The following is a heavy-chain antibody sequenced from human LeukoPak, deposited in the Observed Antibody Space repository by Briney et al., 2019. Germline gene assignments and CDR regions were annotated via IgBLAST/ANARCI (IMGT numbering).Heavy chain of an antibody. CDR2: INHSGST. CDR3: ARQGGSGLNYFDY. J-gene: IGHJ4*02. CDR1: GGSFSGYY. Sequence: SETLSLTCAVYGGSFSGYYWNWIRQPPGKGLEWIGEINHSGSTNCNPSLKSRVTISVDTSKNQFSLKLSSVTAADTAVYYCARQGGSGLNYFDYWGQGTLVTVSS. V-gene: IGHV4-34*01. D-gene: IGHD2-15*01.